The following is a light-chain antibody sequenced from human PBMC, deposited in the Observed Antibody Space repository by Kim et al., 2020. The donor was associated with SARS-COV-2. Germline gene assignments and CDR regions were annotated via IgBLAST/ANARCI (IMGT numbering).Light chain of an antibody. Sequence: GKSLTISCTGTNSDVGGYNYVSWYQQHPGNAPKLMIYDVSKRPSGVPDRFSGSKSGNTASLTISGLQGEDEADYYCCSYAGSYTEVFGGGTQLTVL. CDR3: CSYAGSYTEV. J-gene: IGLJ2*01. CDR1: NSDVGGYNY. V-gene: IGLV2-11*01. CDR2: DVS.